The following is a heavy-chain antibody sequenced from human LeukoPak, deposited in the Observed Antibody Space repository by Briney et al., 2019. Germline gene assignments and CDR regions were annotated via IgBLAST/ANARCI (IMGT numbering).Heavy chain of an antibody. D-gene: IGHD2-2*02. V-gene: IGHV3-11*01. CDR1: GFTFSDYY. CDR3: ASPSYCSSTSCYKHPYYYYMDV. Sequence: GSLRLSCAASGFTFSDYYMSWIRQAPGKGLEWVSYISSSGSTIYYADSVKGRFTISRDNAKNSLYLRMNSLRAEDTAVYYCASPSYCSSTSCYKHPYYYYMDVWGKGTTVTVSS. CDR2: ISSSGSTI. J-gene: IGHJ6*03.